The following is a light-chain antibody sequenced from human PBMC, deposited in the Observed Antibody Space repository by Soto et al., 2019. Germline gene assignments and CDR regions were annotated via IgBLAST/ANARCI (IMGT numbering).Light chain of an antibody. CDR3: AAWDDSLNALYV. V-gene: IGLV1-44*01. J-gene: IGLJ1*01. CDR2: SDT. CDR1: SSNIGSNT. Sequence: QSVLTQPPSASGTPGQRGTISCSGSSSNIGSNTVNWYQQLPGTAPKLLIYSDTQRPSGVPDRFSGSKSGTSASLAISGLQSEDEADYYCAAWDDSLNALYVFGTGTKLTVL.